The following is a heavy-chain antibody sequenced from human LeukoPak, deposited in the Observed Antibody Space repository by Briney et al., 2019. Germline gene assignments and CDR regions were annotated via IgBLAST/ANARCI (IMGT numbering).Heavy chain of an antibody. CDR1: GFTFSSYE. V-gene: IGHV3-48*03. Sequence: PGGCLRLSCAASGFTFSSYEMNWVSQAPGKGLGWVSYISSSVSTIYYADSVKGRFTISRDNAKNSLYLQMNSLRAEDTAVYYCARDLMGAMDIPFDYWGQGTLVTVSS. CDR3: ARDLMGAMDIPFDY. CDR2: ISSSVSTI. D-gene: IGHD1-26*01. J-gene: IGHJ4*02.